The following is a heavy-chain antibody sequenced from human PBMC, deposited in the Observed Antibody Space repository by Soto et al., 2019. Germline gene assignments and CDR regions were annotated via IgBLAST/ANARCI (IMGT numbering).Heavy chain of an antibody. J-gene: IGHJ4*02. CDR1: GGPIRSFY. V-gene: IGHV4-59*01. Sequence: SETLSLTGTVSGGPIRSFYWNWIRQPPGKGLEWIGFIHSSGSTDYNPSLKSRVTMSVDTSKNQFSLNLKSVTAADTALYYCARDSGGYPDYWGQGSLVTVSS. CDR3: ARDSGGYPDY. CDR2: IHSSGST. D-gene: IGHD2-8*02.